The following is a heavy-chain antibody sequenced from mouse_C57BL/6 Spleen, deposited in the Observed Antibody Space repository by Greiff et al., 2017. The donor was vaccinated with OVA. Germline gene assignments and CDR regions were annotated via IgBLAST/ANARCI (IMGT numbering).Heavy chain of an antibody. V-gene: IGHV1-74*01. J-gene: IGHJ4*01. CDR3: AKDYSNYGAMDY. Sequence: QVQLQQPGAELVKPGASVKVSCKASGYTFTSYWMHWVRQRPGQGLEWIGRIHPSDSDTNYNQKFKGKATLTVDKSSSTAYMQLSSLTSEDSAVYYCAKDYSNYGAMDYWGQGTSVTVSA. CDR2: IHPSDSDT. D-gene: IGHD2-5*01. CDR1: GYTFTSYW.